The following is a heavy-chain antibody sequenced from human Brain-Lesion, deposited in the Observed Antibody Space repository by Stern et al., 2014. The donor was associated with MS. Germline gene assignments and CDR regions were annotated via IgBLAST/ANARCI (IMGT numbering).Heavy chain of an antibody. V-gene: IGHV3-74*02. CDR1: VFTFSNYW. D-gene: IGHD3-10*01. CDR3: ARGERWFDS. CDR2: VNNDGRRT. J-gene: IGHJ5*01. Sequence: EVQLEESGGGLVQPGGSLRLSCAASVFTFSNYWMHWVRQAPGKGLVWVSRVNNDGRRTSYADSVKGRFTMSRDNAKNTLYLQMNSLRVEDTAIYYCARGERWFDSWGQGTLVTVSS.